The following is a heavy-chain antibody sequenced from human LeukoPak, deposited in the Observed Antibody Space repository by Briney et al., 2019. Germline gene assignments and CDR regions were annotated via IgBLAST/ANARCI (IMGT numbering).Heavy chain of an antibody. CDR2: ISRGGSTI. CDR3: ARGRPGAFDI. J-gene: IGHJ3*02. CDR1: GFTFSSFE. Sequence: GGSLRLSCAASGFTFSSFEMNWVRQAPGKGLKWVSYISRGGSTIYYADSVKGRFPISRDNAKNSLYLQMNSLRVEDTAVYYCARGRPGAFDIWGQGTMVTVSS. V-gene: IGHV3-48*03.